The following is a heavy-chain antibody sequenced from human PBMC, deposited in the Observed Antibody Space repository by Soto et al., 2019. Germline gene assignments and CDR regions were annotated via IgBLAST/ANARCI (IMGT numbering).Heavy chain of an antibody. J-gene: IGHJ3*02. D-gene: IGHD2-8*01. Sequence: GGSLRLSCAASGFTFSSYAMSWVRQAPGKGLEWVSAISGSGGSTYYADSVKGRFTISRDNFKNTLYLQMNSLRAEDTAGYYCARDRAGYCSNGICLDAFDIWGQGTLVTVSS. CDR3: ARDRAGYCSNGICLDAFDI. CDR2: ISGSGGST. CDR1: GFTFSSYA. V-gene: IGHV3-23*01.